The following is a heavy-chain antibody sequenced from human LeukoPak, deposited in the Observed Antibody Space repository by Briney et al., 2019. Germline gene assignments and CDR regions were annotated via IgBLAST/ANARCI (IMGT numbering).Heavy chain of an antibody. J-gene: IGHJ4*02. CDR2: IYYSGST. CDR3: ARGPYDYMDY. V-gene: IGHV4-59*08. CDR1: GGSISSYY. D-gene: IGHD2-2*01. Sequence: SETLSLTCTVSGGSISSYYWSWIRQPPGKGLEWIGYIYYSGSTNYNPSLKSRVTISVDTSRNQFSLRLTSVTAADTAVYYCARGPYDYMDYWGQGTLVTVSS.